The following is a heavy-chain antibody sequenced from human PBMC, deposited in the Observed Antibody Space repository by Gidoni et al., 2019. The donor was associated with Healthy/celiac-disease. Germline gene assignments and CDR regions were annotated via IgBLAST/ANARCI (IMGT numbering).Heavy chain of an antibody. Sequence: EVQLLESGGGLVQPGGSLRLSCAASGFTFSSYAMSWVRQAPGKGLEWVSAISGSGGSTYYADSVKGRFTISRDNSKNTLYLQMNSLRAEDTAVYYCAKGSDFDWLLYTRAEYFQHWGQGTLVTVSS. CDR3: AKGSDFDWLLYTRAEYFQH. J-gene: IGHJ1*01. V-gene: IGHV3-23*01. CDR2: ISGSGGST. CDR1: GFTFSSYA. D-gene: IGHD3-9*01.